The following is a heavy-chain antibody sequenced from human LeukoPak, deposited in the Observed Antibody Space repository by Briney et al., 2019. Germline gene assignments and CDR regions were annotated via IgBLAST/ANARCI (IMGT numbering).Heavy chain of an antibody. CDR3: ARDTSRRRYCSSTSCASFDP. J-gene: IGHJ5*02. CDR2: IYYSGST. D-gene: IGHD2-2*01. CDR1: GGSISSYY. V-gene: IGHV4-59*01. Sequence: SETLSLTCTVSGGSISSYYWSWIRQPPEKGLEWIGFIYYSGSTNYNPSLESRVTISIDTSKNQFSLKVTSVTAADTAVYSCARDTSRRRYCSSTSCASFDPWGQGTLVTVSS.